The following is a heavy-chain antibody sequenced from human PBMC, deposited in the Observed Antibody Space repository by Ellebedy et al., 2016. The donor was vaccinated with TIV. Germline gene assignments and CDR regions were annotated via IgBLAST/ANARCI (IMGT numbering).Heavy chain of an antibody. J-gene: IGHJ4*02. CDR3: ANVGGSGIYYNGY. D-gene: IGHD3-10*01. Sequence: GGSLRLSCATSGFTFSSHAMSWVRQAPGKGPEWVSAVVGSGERTFYADSVKGRFTISRDNSKNRLYLQMSSLKVEDTATYYCANVGGSGIYYNGYWGQGTLVTVSS. CDR2: VVGSGERT. CDR1: GFTFSSHA. V-gene: IGHV3-23*01.